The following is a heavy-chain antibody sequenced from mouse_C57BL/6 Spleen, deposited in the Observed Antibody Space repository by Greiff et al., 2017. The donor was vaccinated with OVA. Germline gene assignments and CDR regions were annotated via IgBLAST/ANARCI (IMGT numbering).Heavy chain of an antibody. D-gene: IGHD1-1*01. CDR1: GFTFSDYG. V-gene: IGHV5-17*01. Sequence: EVKLVESGGGLVKPGGSLKLSCAASGFTFSDYGMHWVRQAPEKGLAWVAYISSGSSTIYYADTVKGRFTISRDNAKNTLFLQMTSLRSEDTAMYYCARNYYGSRGYFDYWGQGTTLTVSS. J-gene: IGHJ2*01. CDR3: ARNYYGSRGYFDY. CDR2: ISSGSSTI.